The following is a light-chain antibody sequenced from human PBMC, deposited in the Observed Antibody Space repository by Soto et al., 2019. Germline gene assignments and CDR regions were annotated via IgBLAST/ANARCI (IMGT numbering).Light chain of an antibody. V-gene: IGKV1-39*01. J-gene: IGKJ1*01. Sequence: DIQMTQSPSSLSASVGDRVTITCRASQSISSYLNWYQQKQGKXXKXXIYAASSLQGGVPSRFSGSGSGTDLTITISSLQPEDFETYYCQQSYSTPRTFGQGTKVDIK. CDR2: AAS. CDR1: QSISSY. CDR3: QQSYSTPRT.